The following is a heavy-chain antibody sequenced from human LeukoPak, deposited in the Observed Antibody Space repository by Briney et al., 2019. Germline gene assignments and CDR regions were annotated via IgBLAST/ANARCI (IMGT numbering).Heavy chain of an antibody. CDR3: ARVSASGYLY. V-gene: IGHV4-34*01. CDR2: INHSGST. Sequence: SETLSLTCAGYGGSFSGYYWSWIRQPPGKGLEWIGEINHSGSTNYNPSLKSRVTISVDTSKNQFSLKLSSVTAADTAVYYCARVSASGYLYWGQGTLVTVSS. CDR1: GGSFSGYY. J-gene: IGHJ4*02. D-gene: IGHD3-3*01.